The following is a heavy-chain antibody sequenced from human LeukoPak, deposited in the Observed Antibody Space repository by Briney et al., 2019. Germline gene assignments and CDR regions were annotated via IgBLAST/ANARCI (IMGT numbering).Heavy chain of an antibody. CDR3: ARDHSSSCQLFDY. D-gene: IGHD6-13*01. CDR2: RSAHNGNT. V-gene: IGHV1-18*01. J-gene: IGHJ4*02. Sequence: ASVKVSCKASGYTFTNYGITWVRQAPGQGLEWMGWRSAHNGNTKYAQTLQGRVTMTTDTSTSTAYMELRSLRSDDTAVYYCARDHSSSCQLFDYWGQGTLVTVSS. CDR1: GYTFTNYG.